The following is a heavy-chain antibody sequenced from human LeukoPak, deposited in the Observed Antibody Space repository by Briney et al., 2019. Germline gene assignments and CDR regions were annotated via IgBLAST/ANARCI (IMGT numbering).Heavy chain of an antibody. CDR2: ISSSSGTI. CDR1: GFTFSSYS. V-gene: IGHV3-48*04. D-gene: IGHD3-16*01. J-gene: IGHJ6*03. CDR3: ARVDGSYAEVAADYYYYMDV. Sequence: PGGSLRLSCAASGFTFSSYSMNWVRQAPGKGLEWVSYISSSSGTIYYADSVKGRFTISRDNAKNSLYLQMNSLRAEDTAVYYCARVDGSYAEVAADYYYYMDVWGKGTTVTVSS.